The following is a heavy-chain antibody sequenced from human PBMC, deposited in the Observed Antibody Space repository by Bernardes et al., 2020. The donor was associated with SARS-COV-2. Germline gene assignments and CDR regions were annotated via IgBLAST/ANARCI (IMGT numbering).Heavy chain of an antibody. CDR2: IGSSSRDI. Sequence: GSLRLSCAASGFSFSNYGMYWVRQTPGKGLQWVSFIGSSSRDISYADSVKGRFTISRDDAKNSLYLQMDRLTDEDTAFYYCARRLIVEARGGLDYWGQGALVTVSS. CDR1: GFSFSNYG. CDR3: ARRLIVEARGGLDY. D-gene: IGHD2-15*01. J-gene: IGHJ4*02. V-gene: IGHV3-21*05.